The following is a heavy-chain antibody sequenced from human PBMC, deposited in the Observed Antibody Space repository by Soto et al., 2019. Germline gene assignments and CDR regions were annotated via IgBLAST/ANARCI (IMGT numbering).Heavy chain of an antibody. V-gene: IGHV4-39*02. J-gene: IGHJ4*02. CDR2: IYYSGST. CDR3: ATDPSIAAAGNH. Sequence: QLQLQESGPGLVKPSETLSLTCTVSGGSISSSSYYWGWIRQPPGKGLEWIGSIYYSGSTYYNPSLKSRVTISVDTSKNQFSLKLSSVTAADTAVYYCATDPSIAAAGNHWGQGTLVTVSS. D-gene: IGHD6-13*01. CDR1: GGSISSSSYY.